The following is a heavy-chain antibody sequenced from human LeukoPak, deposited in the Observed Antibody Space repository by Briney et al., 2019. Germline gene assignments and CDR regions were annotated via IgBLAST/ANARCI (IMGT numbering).Heavy chain of an antibody. CDR3: ARDGGPYGDMFFDF. V-gene: IGHV3-33*01. CDR1: RVSFSDYA. CDR2: SWYDGGYE. D-gene: IGHD4-17*01. J-gene: IGHJ4*02. Sequence: GGSLRLSCTGSRVSFSDYAIHWLRQAPGKGLEWVSASWYDGGYEYYADSVRGRFTVSRDNYKSTVYLQMNSRGAEDPDLYLCARDGGPYGDMFFDFWGQGTLVTVSS.